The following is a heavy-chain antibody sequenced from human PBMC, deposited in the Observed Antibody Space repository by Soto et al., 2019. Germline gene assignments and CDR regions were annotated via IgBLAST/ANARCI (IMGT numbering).Heavy chain of an antibody. Sequence: EVQLVESGGGLVKPGGSLRLSCAASGFTFSSYSMNWVRQAPGKGLEWVSSISSSSSYIYYADSVKGRFTISRDNANNSLYLQMNSLRAEDTAVYYCARGYYYDSSGYYFSVYWGQGTLVTVSS. CDR1: GFTFSSYS. J-gene: IGHJ4*02. V-gene: IGHV3-21*01. D-gene: IGHD3-22*01. CDR2: ISSSSSYI. CDR3: ARGYYYDSSGYYFSVY.